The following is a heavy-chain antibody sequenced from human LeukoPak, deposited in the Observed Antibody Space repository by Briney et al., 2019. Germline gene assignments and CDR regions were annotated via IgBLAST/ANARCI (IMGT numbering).Heavy chain of an antibody. D-gene: IGHD6-13*01. CDR1: GGSISSYY. CDR2: IYTSGST. Sequence: PSETLSLTCTVSGGSISSYYWSWIRQPPGKALEWIGYIYTSGSTNYNPSLKSRVTISVDTSKNQFSLKLSSVTAADTAVYYCARVIEVAAAGTRWFDPWGQGTLVTVSS. V-gene: IGHV4-4*09. CDR3: ARVIEVAAAGTRWFDP. J-gene: IGHJ5*02.